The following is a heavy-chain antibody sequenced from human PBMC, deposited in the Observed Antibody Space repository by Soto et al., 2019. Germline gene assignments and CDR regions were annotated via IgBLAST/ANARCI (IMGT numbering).Heavy chain of an antibody. CDR2: INPDGNVG. Sequence: EVQLLGSGGGLVQPGGSLRLSCVGSGFTFSTYWMNWVRQAPGKGLEWVANINPDGNVGTYVDSVRGRFTTSRDNAKNSLYMQMNSLRADDTAVYFCAGWGGQDYNYWGQGIMVTGSS. V-gene: IGHV3-7*03. D-gene: IGHD4-4*01. CDR1: GFTFSTYW. J-gene: IGHJ4*02. CDR3: AGWGGQDYNY.